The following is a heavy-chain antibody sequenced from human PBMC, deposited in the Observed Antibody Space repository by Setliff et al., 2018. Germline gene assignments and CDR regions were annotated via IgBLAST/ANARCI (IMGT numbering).Heavy chain of an antibody. V-gene: IGHV1-18*01. D-gene: IGHD3-3*01. CDR1: GYTFSNYG. Sequence: ASVKVSCKTSGYTFSNYGVSWVRQAPGRGLEWMGWISGYDGNTKYAQNLHGRVTMTTDTSTTTAYMELRSLRSDDTAVYYCARERIYDGLNYNGMDVWGQGTTVTVSA. J-gene: IGHJ6*01. CDR3: ARERIYDGLNYNGMDV. CDR2: ISGYDGNT.